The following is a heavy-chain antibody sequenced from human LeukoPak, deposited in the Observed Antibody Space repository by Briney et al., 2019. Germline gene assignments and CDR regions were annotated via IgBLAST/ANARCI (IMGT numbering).Heavy chain of an antibody. CDR1: GGSISSSSYY. V-gene: IGHV4-39*07. D-gene: IGHD4-17*01. Sequence: PSETLSLTCTVSGGSISSSSYYWGWIRQPPGKGLEWIGSIYYSGSTYYNPSLKSRVTISVDTSKNQFSLKLSSVTAADTAVYYCARDVRVTTFYYYYYMDVWGKGTTVTVSS. CDR3: ARDVRVTTFYYYYYMDV. CDR2: IYYSGST. J-gene: IGHJ6*03.